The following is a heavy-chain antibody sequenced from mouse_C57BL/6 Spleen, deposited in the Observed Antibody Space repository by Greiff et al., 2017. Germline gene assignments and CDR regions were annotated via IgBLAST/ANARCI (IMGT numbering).Heavy chain of an antibody. Sequence: VQLKESGAELARPGASVKMSCKASGYTFTSYTMHWVKQRPGQGLEWIGYINPSSGYTKYNQKFKDKATLTADKSSSTAYMQLSSLTSEDSAVYYCARFDSSSYFDYWGQGTTLTVSS. CDR3: ARFDSSSYFDY. D-gene: IGHD1-1*01. CDR1: GYTFTSYT. V-gene: IGHV1-4*01. J-gene: IGHJ2*01. CDR2: INPSSGYT.